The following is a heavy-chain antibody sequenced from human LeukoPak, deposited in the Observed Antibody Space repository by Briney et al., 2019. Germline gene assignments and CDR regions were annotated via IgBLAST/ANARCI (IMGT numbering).Heavy chain of an antibody. V-gene: IGHV3-9*03. CDR2: ISWNSGSI. J-gene: IGHJ4*02. D-gene: IGHD6-19*01. CDR3: AKGTGYSSGWYVLDY. Sequence: GGSLRLSCAASGFTFDDYAMHWVRQAPGKGLEWVSGISWNSGSIGYADSVKGRFTISRDNAKNSLYLQMNSLRAEDMALYYCAKGTGYSSGWYVLDYWGQGTLVTVSS. CDR1: GFTFDDYA.